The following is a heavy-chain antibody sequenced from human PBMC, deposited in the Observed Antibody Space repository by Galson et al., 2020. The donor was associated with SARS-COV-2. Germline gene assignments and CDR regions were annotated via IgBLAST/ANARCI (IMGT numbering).Heavy chain of an antibody. D-gene: IGHD6-19*01. CDR2: ISGSGGTT. CDR3: DKDHREAAYSIVWNAFHI. Sequence: GGSLRLSCAASGFIFTSYVMSWVRQVPGKGLEWVSAISGSGGTTYYADSVKGRFTISRDNSKKTLYLQMDRLRAEDTAVYYCDKDHREAAYSIVWNAFHIWGQGTMVTVSS. CDR1: GFIFTSYV. J-gene: IGHJ3*02. V-gene: IGHV3-23*01.